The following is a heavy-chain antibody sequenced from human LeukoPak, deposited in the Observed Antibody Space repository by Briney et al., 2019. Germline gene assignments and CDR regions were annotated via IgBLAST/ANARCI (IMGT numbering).Heavy chain of an antibody. CDR2: ISHDGSDT. CDR1: GFTFSTYW. Sequence: GGSLRLSCAASGFTFSTYWMYWVRQAPGKGLMWVSKISHDGSDTTYADSVKGRFTISRDNAKNTLYLQMSSLRAEDTAVYYCARDLNWPGPWGQGSLVTVSS. J-gene: IGHJ5*02. V-gene: IGHV3-74*01. D-gene: IGHD1-20*01. CDR3: ARDLNWPGP.